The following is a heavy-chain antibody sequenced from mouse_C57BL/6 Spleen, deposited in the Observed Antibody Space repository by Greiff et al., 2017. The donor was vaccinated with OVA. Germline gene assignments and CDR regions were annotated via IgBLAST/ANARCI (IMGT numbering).Heavy chain of an antibody. V-gene: IGHV1-55*01. CDR2: IYPGSGST. CDR1: GYTFTSYW. Sequence: QVQLQQSGAELVKPGASVKMSCKASGYTFTSYWITWVKQRPGQGLEWIGDIYPGSGSTNYNEKFKNKATLTVDTSSSTAYMQLSSLTSEDSAVYYCARRGRRYDYWGQGTTLTVSS. J-gene: IGHJ2*01. CDR3: ARRGRRYDY. D-gene: IGHD1-1*01.